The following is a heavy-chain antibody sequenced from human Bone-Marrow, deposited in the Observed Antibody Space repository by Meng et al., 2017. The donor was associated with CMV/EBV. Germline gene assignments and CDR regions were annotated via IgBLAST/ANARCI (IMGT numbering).Heavy chain of an antibody. Sequence: GGSLRLSCAASGFTFSSYSMNWVRQAPGKGLEWVSYISSSSSTIYYADSVKGRFTISRDNAKNSLYLQMNSLRVEDTAVYYCVREMWSNDVWGRGTMVTVSS. V-gene: IGHV3-48*04. J-gene: IGHJ3*01. CDR1: GFTFSSYS. CDR2: ISSSSSTI. CDR3: VREMWSNDV. D-gene: IGHD3-3*01.